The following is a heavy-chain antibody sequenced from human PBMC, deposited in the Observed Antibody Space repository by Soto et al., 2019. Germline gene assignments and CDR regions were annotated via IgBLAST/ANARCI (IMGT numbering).Heavy chain of an antibody. CDR1: GFTFSSYA. CDR3: ARVWVITGTLFSPSCFDY. Sequence: GGSLRLSCSASGFTFSSYAMHWVRQAPGKGLEWVAIISYDGSSKYYADSVKGRFTISRDNAKNSLYLRMNSLRAEDTAVYYCARVWVITGTLFSPSCFDYWGQGTLVTVSS. V-gene: IGHV3-30-3*01. D-gene: IGHD1-20*01. J-gene: IGHJ4*02. CDR2: ISYDGSSK.